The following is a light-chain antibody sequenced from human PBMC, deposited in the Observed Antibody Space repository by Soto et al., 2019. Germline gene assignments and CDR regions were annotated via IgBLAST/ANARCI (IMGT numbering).Light chain of an antibody. Sequence: QSALTQPASVSGSPGQSITISCTGTSSDVGGYNYVSWYQQHPGKAPKLMIYDVSNRSSGVSNRFSGSKSGNTASLTISGLQAEDEADYYCSSYTSSSTRVFGGGTMLTVL. CDR3: SSYTSSSTRV. CDR1: SSDVGGYNY. V-gene: IGLV2-14*01. J-gene: IGLJ2*01. CDR2: DVS.